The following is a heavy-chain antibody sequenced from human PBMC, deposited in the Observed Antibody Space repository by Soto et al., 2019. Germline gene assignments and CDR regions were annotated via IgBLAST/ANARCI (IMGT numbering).Heavy chain of an antibody. D-gene: IGHD2-21*01. CDR3: ARRLCDDLSDYYFDF. V-gene: IGHV4-59*01. J-gene: IGHJ4*02. CDR2: FYYTGST. Sequence: PSETLSLTCTVAGGSMTGYYWSWIRQSPGKGLEYIGYFYYTGSTDYSPSLKSRVTLSLDTSKKQFSLTLRSVTVADTAVYYCARRLCDDLSDYYFDFWGQGTLVTVPS. CDR1: GGSMTGYY.